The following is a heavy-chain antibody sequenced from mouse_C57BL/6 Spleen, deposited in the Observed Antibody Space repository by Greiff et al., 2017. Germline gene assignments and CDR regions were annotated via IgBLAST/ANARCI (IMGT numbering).Heavy chain of an antibody. Sequence: QVQLQQPGAELVKPGASVQMSCKASGYTFTSYWITWVKQRPGQGLEWIGVIYPGSGSTNYNEKFKSKATLTVDTSSSTASMQLSSLTSEDSAVYYCARRDSSSEAMDYWGQGTSVTVSA. D-gene: IGHD3-3*01. J-gene: IGHJ4*01. CDR3: ARRDSSSEAMDY. CDR2: IYPGSGST. V-gene: IGHV1-55*01. CDR1: GYTFTSYW.